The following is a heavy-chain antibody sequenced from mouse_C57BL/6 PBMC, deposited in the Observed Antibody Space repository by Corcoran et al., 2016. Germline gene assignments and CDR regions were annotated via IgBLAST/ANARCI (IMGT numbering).Heavy chain of an antibody. CDR1: GYTFTDYY. V-gene: IGHV1-19*01. Sequence: EVQLQQSGPVLVKPGASVKMSCKASGYTFTDYYMNWVKQSHGKSLEWIGVINPYNGGTSYNQKFKGKATLTVDKSSSTAYMELTSLTSEDSAVYYCAPYYYGSMGGDYWGQGTTLTVSS. CDR2: INPYNGGT. D-gene: IGHD1-1*01. J-gene: IGHJ2*01. CDR3: APYYYGSMGGDY.